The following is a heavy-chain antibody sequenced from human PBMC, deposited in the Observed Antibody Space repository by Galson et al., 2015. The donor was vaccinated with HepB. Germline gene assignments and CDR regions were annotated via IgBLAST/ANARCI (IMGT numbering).Heavy chain of an antibody. Sequence: SLRLSCAASGFTFDEYVMHWVRQAPGKGLEWVSLIYWDGNRTYYADSVKGRFTISRDNSNNSLYLQMNSLRTEDTALYYCAKGRKWNYYFDYWGQGTLVTVSS. CDR2: IYWDGNRT. D-gene: IGHD1-7*01. J-gene: IGHJ4*02. CDR1: GFTFDEYV. CDR3: AKGRKWNYYFDY. V-gene: IGHV3-43*01.